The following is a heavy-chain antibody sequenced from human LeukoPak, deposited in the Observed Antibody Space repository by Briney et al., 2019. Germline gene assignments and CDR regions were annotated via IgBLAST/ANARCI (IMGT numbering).Heavy chain of an antibody. CDR2: ISSSGNTK. J-gene: IGHJ4*02. CDR1: GFTVSSNY. Sequence: GGSLRLSCAASGFTVSSNYMSWVRQAPGKGLEWVSYISSSGNTKHYVDSVKGRFTISRDNAKNSVYQQMNSLRDEDTAVYYCARDLTSVPTRWGQGTLVTVSS. CDR3: ARDLTSVPTR. D-gene: IGHD4-17*01. V-gene: IGHV3-48*02.